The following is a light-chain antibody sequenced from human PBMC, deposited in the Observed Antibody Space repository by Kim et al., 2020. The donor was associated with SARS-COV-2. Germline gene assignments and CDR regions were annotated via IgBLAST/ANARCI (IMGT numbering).Light chain of an antibody. CDR2: DVT. V-gene: IGLV2-14*03. CDR3: SSYTSASTVM. J-gene: IGLJ3*02. CDR1: NNDVGGFDF. Sequence: GQSSTISCTGTNNDVGGFDFVSWYQQHPGKVPKLIIYDVTNRPSGVSNRFSASKSDNTASLTISGLQAEDEADYYCSSYTSASTVMFGGGTQLTVL.